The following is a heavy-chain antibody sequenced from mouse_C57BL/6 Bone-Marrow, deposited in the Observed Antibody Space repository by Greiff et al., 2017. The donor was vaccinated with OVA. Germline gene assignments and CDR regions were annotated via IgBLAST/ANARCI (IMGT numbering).Heavy chain of an antibody. CDR3: ARDGAYYFDY. Sequence: EVQGVESGPGLVKPSQSLSLTCTVTGYSITSGYDWHWIRPSPGNKLEWMGNISYSGSTNYNPSLKSRISITQDTSKNHFFLRLESVTTEGTATYSCARDGAYYFDYWGEGTTLTVSS. CDR1: GYSITSGYD. V-gene: IGHV3-1*01. CDR2: ISYSGST. J-gene: IGHJ2*01.